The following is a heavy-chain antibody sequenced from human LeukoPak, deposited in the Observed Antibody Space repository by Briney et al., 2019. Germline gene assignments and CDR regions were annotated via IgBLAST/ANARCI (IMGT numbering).Heavy chain of an antibody. CDR3: TSSIAVAGTHYFDY. J-gene: IGHJ4*02. Sequence: GGSLRLSCAASGFTFSNAWMSWVRQAPGKGLDWIGLIQSKTDGATTDYAAHVKGRFTISRDDSKNTLYLQMNSLKTEDTDVYYCTSSIAVAGTHYFDYWGQGTLVTVSS. V-gene: IGHV3-15*01. D-gene: IGHD6-19*01. CDR2: IQSKTDGATT. CDR1: GFTFSNAW.